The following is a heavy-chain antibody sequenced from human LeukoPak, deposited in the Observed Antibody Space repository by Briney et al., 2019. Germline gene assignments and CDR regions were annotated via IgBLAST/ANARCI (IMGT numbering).Heavy chain of an antibody. CDR1: GGSISSSSYY. V-gene: IGHV4-39*07. J-gene: IGHJ3*02. CDR2: IYYSGST. Sequence: SETLSLTCTVSGGSISSSSYYWGWIRQPRGKGLEWIGSIYYSGSTYYNPSLKSRVTISVDTSKNQFSLKLSSVTAADTAVYYCARDWGGYYDSSGYAFDIWGQGTMVTVSS. D-gene: IGHD3-22*01. CDR3: ARDWGGYYDSSGYAFDI.